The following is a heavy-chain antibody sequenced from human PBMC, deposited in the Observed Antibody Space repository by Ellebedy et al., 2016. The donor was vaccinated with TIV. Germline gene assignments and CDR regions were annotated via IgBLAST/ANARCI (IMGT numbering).Heavy chain of an antibody. CDR1: GFSVTNNY. CDR3: ARDGAYGDYSPGNYGMDV. CDR2: IYAGGTT. J-gene: IGHJ6*02. Sequence: GESLKISCAASGFSVTNNYMSWVRQAPGQGLEWVSLIYAGGTTNYADSVKGRFTVSRDNAKNSLYLQMNSLRAEDTAVYYCARDGAYGDYSPGNYGMDVWGQGTTVTVSS. V-gene: IGHV3-53*01. D-gene: IGHD4-17*01.